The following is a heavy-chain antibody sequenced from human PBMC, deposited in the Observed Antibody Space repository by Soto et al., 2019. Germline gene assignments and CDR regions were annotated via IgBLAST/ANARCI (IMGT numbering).Heavy chain of an antibody. CDR1: GGSVSSGSYY. V-gene: IGHV4-61*01. Sequence: QVQLQESGPGLVKPSETLSLTCTVSGGSVSSGSYYWSWIRQPPGKGLEWIGYIYYSGSTNYNPALKSRVTISVDTYKNQFSLKLSSVTAADTAVYYCARARLRWSSHFDYWGQGTLVTVSS. CDR3: ARARLRWSSHFDY. D-gene: IGHD4-17*01. J-gene: IGHJ4*02. CDR2: IYYSGST.